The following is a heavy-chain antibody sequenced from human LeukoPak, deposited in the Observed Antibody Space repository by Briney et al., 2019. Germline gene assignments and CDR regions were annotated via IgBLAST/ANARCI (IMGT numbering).Heavy chain of an antibody. J-gene: IGHJ4*02. CDR2: IYTSGST. CDR3: ARDYGIAAAGPFDY. CDR1: GGSISSGSYY. D-gene: IGHD6-13*01. V-gene: IGHV4-61*02. Sequence: PSQTLSLTCTVSGGSISSGSYYWSWIRQPAGKGLEWIGRIYTSGSTNYNPSLKSRVTISVDTSKNQFSLKLSSVTAADTAVYYCARDYGIAAAGPFDYWGQGTLVTVSS.